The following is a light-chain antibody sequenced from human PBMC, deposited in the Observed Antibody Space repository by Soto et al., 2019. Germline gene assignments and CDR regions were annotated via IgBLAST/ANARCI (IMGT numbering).Light chain of an antibody. CDR2: DAS. CDR3: QQFNV. J-gene: IGKJ4*01. V-gene: IGKV1-13*02. CDR1: QGIGSA. Sequence: AIQLTQSPSCLSASVGGRVTISCRASQGIGSALAWYQQKPGKAPKLLIYDASSLESGDPSRFSGSGSGTDFTLTISSLQPEDFATYYCQQFNVFGGGTKVDIK.